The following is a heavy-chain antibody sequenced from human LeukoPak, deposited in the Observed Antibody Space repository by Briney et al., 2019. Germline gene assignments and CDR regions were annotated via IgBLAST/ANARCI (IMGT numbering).Heavy chain of an antibody. CDR2: INTDGSAT. CDR1: GFSFSSYW. Sequence: GGSLRLSCAASGFSFSSYWLHWVRQAPGKGLLWVSRINTDGSATYYADSVKGRFTISRDNAKNTVYLQMGSLRDEDTAVYYCERDHYGGNSDYGGQGTLVTVSS. V-gene: IGHV3-74*01. J-gene: IGHJ4*02. D-gene: IGHD4-23*01. CDR3: ERDHYGGNSDY.